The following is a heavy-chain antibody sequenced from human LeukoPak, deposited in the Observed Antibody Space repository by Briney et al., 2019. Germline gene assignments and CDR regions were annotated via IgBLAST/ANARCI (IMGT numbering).Heavy chain of an antibody. D-gene: IGHD5-18*01. CDR3: ARRAATERGHSYGLDY. J-gene: IGHJ4*02. V-gene: IGHV3-21*01. Sequence: GRSLRLSCAASGFTFSNYSMNWVRQAPGKGLEWVSSISYSGSYIYYADSVKGRFTISRHNAKNSLYLQMNSLRAEDTAVYYCARRAATERGHSYGLDYWGQGTLVTVSS. CDR2: ISYSGSYI. CDR1: GFTFSNYS.